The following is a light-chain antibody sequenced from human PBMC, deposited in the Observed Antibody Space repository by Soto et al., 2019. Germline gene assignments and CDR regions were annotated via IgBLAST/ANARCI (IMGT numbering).Light chain of an antibody. Sequence: DIQMTQSPSTLSASVGDRVTITCRASQSISSWLAWYQQKPGKAPKLLIYKASSLESGVPSRFSGSGSWTEFTLTISRLQPDDFATYYCQQYKSYWTFGQGTKVEIK. CDR3: QQYKSYWT. CDR1: QSISSW. V-gene: IGKV1-5*03. J-gene: IGKJ1*01. CDR2: KAS.